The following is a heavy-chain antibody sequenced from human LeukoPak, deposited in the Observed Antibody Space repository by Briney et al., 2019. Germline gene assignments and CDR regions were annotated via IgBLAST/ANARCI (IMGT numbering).Heavy chain of an antibody. J-gene: IGHJ4*02. D-gene: IGHD5-12*01. CDR3: AKSNGYGLIDY. Sequence: TSETLSLTCAVSGASISSSNYYWGWVRQSPGKGLEWIGNIYSSGNTYYNASLKSRVTMYIDTSKNQFSLKLSSVTAADTAMYYCAKSNGYGLIDYWGQGTLVTVSS. CDR1: GASISSSNYY. CDR2: IYSSGNT. V-gene: IGHV4-39*01.